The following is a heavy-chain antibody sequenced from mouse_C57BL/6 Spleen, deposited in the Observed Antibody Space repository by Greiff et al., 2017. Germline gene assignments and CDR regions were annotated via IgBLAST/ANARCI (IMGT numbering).Heavy chain of an antibody. V-gene: IGHV1-18*01. Sequence: VQLKQSGPELVKPGASVKIPCKASGYTFTDYNMDWVKQSPGKSLEWIGDINPNNGGTIYNQKFKGKATLTVDKSSSTAYMELRSLTSEDTAVEYCARGEVYYGNYLAYWGQGTLVTVSA. J-gene: IGHJ3*01. CDR2: INPNNGGT. D-gene: IGHD2-1*01. CDR3: ARGEVYYGNYLAY. CDR1: GYTFTDYN.